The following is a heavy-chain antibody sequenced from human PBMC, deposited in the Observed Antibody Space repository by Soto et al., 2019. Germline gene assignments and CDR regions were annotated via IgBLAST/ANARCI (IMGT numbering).Heavy chain of an antibody. D-gene: IGHD2-2*01. CDR3: ARSCSTSCLKNPYYYSVMDV. J-gene: IGHJ6*02. CDR2: IYYSGST. V-gene: IGHV4-31*03. Sequence: QVQLQESGPGLVKPSQTLSLTCTVSGGSISSGGYYWSWIRQHTGKGLEWIGYIYYSGSTYYNPSLESRVTISVDTSKNQVSLKMSSVSAADTAGYYCARSCSTSCLKNPYYYSVMDVLVQGTTVTVSS. CDR1: GGSISSGGYY.